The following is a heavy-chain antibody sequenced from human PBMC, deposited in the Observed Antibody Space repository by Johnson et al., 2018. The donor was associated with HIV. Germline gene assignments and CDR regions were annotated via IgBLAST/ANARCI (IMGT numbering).Heavy chain of an antibody. CDR1: GFIFSSSW. J-gene: IGHJ3*02. Sequence: VQLVESGGGLVQPGGSLRLSCAASGFIFSSSWMHWVRQVPGKGLVWVSSSNSDGSRTTYADSVTGRFTISRDNSKNTLDLQMNNLRTEDSGVYYCAKSYCPGCDGFDIWGQGTMVTVSS. CDR3: AKSYCPGCDGFDI. D-gene: IGHD2-21*01. CDR2: SNSDGSRT. V-gene: IGHV3-74*02.